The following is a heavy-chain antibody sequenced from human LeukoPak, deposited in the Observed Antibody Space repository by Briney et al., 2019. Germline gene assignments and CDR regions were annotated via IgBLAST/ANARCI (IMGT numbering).Heavy chain of an antibody. D-gene: IGHD2/OR15-2a*01. J-gene: IGHJ4*02. Sequence: GALRLPCAASGFTFSSYSMNWVRQAPGKGLEWVSYISSSSSTIYYAGSVKGRFTISRDNAKNSLYLQMNSLRAEDTAVYYCARDSLRFSFDYWGQGTLVTVSS. V-gene: IGHV3-48*04. CDR3: ARDSLRFSFDY. CDR1: GFTFSSYS. CDR2: ISSSSSTI.